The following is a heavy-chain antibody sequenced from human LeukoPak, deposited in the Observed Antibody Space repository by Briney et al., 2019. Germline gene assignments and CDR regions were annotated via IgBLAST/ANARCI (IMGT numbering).Heavy chain of an antibody. CDR2: IYYSGST. CDR3: ARDSNADLGPYNWFDP. D-gene: IGHD2/OR15-2a*01. CDR1: GGSISSSSYY. J-gene: IGHJ5*02. V-gene: IGHV4-39*07. Sequence: SETLSLTCTVSGGSISSSSYYWGWIRQPPGKGLGWIGSIYYSGSTYYNPSLKSRVTISVDTSKNQFSLKLSSVTAADTAVYYCARDSNADLGPYNWFDPWGQGTLVTVSS.